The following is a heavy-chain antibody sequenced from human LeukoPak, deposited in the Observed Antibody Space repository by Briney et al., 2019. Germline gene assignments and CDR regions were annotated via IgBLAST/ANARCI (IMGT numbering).Heavy chain of an antibody. CDR1: GGSISSGSYY. CDR3: ARDRGSSGWFDY. CDR2: IYTSGST. J-gene: IGHJ4*02. Sequence: TLSLTCTVSGGSISSGSYYWSWIRQPAGKGLEWIGHIYTSGSTNYNPSLKSRVTMSVDTSKNQFSLKFTSVTAADTAVYYCARDRGSSGWFDYWGQGTLVTVSS. V-gene: IGHV4-61*09. D-gene: IGHD6-19*01.